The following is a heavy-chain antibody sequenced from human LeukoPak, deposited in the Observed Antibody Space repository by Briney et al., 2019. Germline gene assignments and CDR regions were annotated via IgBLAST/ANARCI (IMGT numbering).Heavy chain of an antibody. V-gene: IGHV4-34*01. CDR2: INQSGTT. D-gene: IGHD1-1*01. Sequence: SETLSLTCAVYGGSFSDYDWSWLRQAPGKGLQWFGEINQSGTTNFYPSLKSRVSISIDKSKSQFSLSLKSVTAADTPVYFCARYVPVKTGPTRASFDYWGQGILVTVSS. CDR3: ARYVPVKTGPTRASFDY. J-gene: IGHJ4*02. CDR1: GGSFSDYD.